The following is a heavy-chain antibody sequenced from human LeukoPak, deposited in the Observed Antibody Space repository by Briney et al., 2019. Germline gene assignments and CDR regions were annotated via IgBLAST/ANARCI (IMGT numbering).Heavy chain of an antibody. CDR1: GFTVSSSF. V-gene: IGHV3-66*02. CDR3: ARERSGSYYTFEY. D-gene: IGHD1-26*01. J-gene: IGHJ4*02. Sequence: PGGSLRLSCVASGFTVSSSFMSRVRQSPGKGLEWVALIYSGGATHYADAVKGRFTIARDTSKNTVYLQMNSLRAEDTAVYYCARERSGSYYTFEYWGLGALVTVSS. CDR2: IYSGGAT.